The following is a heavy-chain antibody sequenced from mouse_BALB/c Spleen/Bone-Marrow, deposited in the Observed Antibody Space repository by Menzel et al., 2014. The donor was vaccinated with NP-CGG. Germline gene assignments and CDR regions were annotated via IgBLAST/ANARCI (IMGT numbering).Heavy chain of an antibody. CDR3: VRGGGDGYYNCYFDV. CDR1: GFSLTSYG. V-gene: IGHV2-9*02. Sequence: VHLVESGPGLVAPSQSLSITCTVSGFSLTSYGVHWVRQPPGKGLEWLGVIWAGGSTNYNSALMSRLSISKDNSKSQVFLKMNSLQTDDKAMYYCVRGGGDGYYNCYFDVWGAGTTVTVSS. CDR2: IWAGGST. J-gene: IGHJ1*01. D-gene: IGHD2-3*01.